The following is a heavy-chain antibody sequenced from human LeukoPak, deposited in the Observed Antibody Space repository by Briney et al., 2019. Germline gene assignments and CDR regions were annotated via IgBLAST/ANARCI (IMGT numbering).Heavy chain of an antibody. CDR2: ISGSGGST. Sequence: GSLRLSCAASGFTFSSYAMSWVRQAPGEGLEWVSAISGSGGSTYYADSVKGRFTISRGNSKNTLYLQMNSLRAEDTAVYYCAKDQEDHDFWSGYYASDYWGQGTLVTVSS. J-gene: IGHJ4*02. D-gene: IGHD3-3*01. CDR1: GFTFSSYA. V-gene: IGHV3-23*01. CDR3: AKDQEDHDFWSGYYASDY.